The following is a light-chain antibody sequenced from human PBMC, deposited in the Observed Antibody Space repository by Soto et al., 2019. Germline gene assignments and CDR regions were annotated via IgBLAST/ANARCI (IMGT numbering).Light chain of an antibody. CDR1: SSDVGGYNF. Sequence: QSVLTQPASVSGSPGQSSTISFIGTSSDVGGYNFVSWYQQHPGKAPKLMISEVSNRPSGVSTRFSGSKSGNTASLTISGLQAEDEADYYCFSYRSTGILLFGGGTKLTVL. CDR2: EVS. V-gene: IGLV2-14*01. CDR3: FSYRSTGILL. J-gene: IGLJ2*01.